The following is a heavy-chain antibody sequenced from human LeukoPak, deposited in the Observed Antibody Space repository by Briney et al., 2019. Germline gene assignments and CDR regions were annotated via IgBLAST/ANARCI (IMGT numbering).Heavy chain of an antibody. J-gene: IGHJ3*02. V-gene: IGHV6-1*01. D-gene: IGHD7-27*01. Sequence: SQTLSLTCAISGDSVSSNSAAWSWIRQSPSRGLEWLGRTYYKSKWYNDYAVSVQSRITINPDTSKNQFSLQLNSVTPEDTAIYYCTGGTGDPDAFNIWGQGTMVTVSS. CDR3: TGGTGDPDAFNI. CDR1: GDSVSSNSAA. CDR2: TYYKSKWYN.